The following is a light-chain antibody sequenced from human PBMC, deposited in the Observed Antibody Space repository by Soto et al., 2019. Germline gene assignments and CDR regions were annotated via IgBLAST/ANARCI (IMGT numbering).Light chain of an antibody. Sequence: DIQMTQSPYSLSASVGDRVTISCRASQGISNYLAWYQQKPGKAPRLLIYAASSLQSGVSFRFTGSGSGTDFTLTISSLQPEDVATYYCQNYNWPPFTFGPGTKVDIK. J-gene: IGKJ3*01. CDR1: QGISNY. V-gene: IGKV1-27*01. CDR2: AAS. CDR3: QNYNWPPFT.